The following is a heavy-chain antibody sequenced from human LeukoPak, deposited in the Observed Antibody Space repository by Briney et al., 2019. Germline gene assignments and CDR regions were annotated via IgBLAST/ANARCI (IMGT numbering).Heavy chain of an antibody. CDR1: GGSISSSSYY. J-gene: IGHJ6*03. Sequence: SETLSLTCTVSGGSISSSSYYWGWIRQPPGKGLEWIGSIYYSGSTYYNPSLKSRVTISVDTSKNQFSLKLSSVTAADTAVYYCAREGGNWNYGYYYYMDVWGKGTTVTVSS. V-gene: IGHV4-39*07. CDR3: AREGGNWNYGYYYYMDV. D-gene: IGHD1-7*01. CDR2: IYYSGST.